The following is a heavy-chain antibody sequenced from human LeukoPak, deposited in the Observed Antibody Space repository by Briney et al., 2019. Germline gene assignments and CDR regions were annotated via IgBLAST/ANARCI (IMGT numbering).Heavy chain of an antibody. CDR2: IGTAGDT. CDR1: GFTFTNYG. D-gene: IGHD3-22*01. V-gene: IGHV3-13*01. Sequence: GGSLRLSCAASGFTFTNYGMHWVRQAIGKGLEWVSGIGTAGDTYYPGSVKGRFTISRENAKNSMYLQMNSLRVGDTAVYYCVRLSPYDSSGYYYDYWGQGTLVTVSS. CDR3: VRLSPYDSSGYYYDY. J-gene: IGHJ4*02.